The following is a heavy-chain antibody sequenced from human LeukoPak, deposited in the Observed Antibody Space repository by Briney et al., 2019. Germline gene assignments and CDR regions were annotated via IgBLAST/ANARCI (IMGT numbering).Heavy chain of an antibody. D-gene: IGHD3-10*01. Sequence: ASVKVSCKASGYTFTSYGISWVRQAPGQGLEWMGWISAYNGNTNYAQNLQDRVTMTTDTSTSTAYMELRSLRSDDTDVYSCARVLPSYYYGSGSPLDYWGQGTLVTVSS. CDR2: ISAYNGNT. J-gene: IGHJ4*02. CDR1: GYTFTSYG. V-gene: IGHV1-18*01. CDR3: ARVLPSYYYGSGSPLDY.